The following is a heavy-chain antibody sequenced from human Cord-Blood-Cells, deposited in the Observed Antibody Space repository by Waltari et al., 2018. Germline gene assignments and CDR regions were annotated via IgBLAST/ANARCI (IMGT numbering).Heavy chain of an antibody. CDR2: ISGSGGST. Sequence: EVQLLESGGGLVQPGGSLRLSCAASGFTFSSYAMSWVRQAPGTGLEWVSAISGSGGSTYYADSVKGRFTISRDNSKNTLYLQMNSLRAEDTAVYYCAKDSTQPSIAARPPGGDAFDIWGQGTMVTVSS. CDR3: AKDSTQPSIAARPPGGDAFDI. V-gene: IGHV3-23*01. CDR1: GFTFSSYA. D-gene: IGHD6-6*01. J-gene: IGHJ3*02.